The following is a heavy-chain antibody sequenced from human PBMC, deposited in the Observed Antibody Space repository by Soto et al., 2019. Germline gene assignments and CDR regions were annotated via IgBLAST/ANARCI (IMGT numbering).Heavy chain of an antibody. V-gene: IGHV5-51*01. Sequence: GEALKISCKGSGYSFTSYWIGWVRQMPGKGLEWMGIIYPGDSDTRYSPSFQGQVTISADKSISTAYLQWSSLKASDTAMYYCATTTVTTVGYYYYGMDVWGQGTTVTVSS. CDR1: GYSFTSYW. CDR3: ATTTVTTVGYYYYGMDV. D-gene: IGHD4-17*01. J-gene: IGHJ6*02. CDR2: IYPGDSDT.